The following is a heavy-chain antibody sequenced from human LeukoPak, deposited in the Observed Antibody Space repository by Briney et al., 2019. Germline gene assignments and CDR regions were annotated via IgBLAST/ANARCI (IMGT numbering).Heavy chain of an antibody. V-gene: IGHV3-30-3*01. CDR3: ARPLKISLYDFWSGYYSGMDV. J-gene: IGHJ6*02. Sequence: PGRSLRFSCAASGFTFSSYAMHWVRQAPDKGLEWVAVISYDGSNKYYADSVKGRFTISRDNSKNTLYLQMNSLRAEDTAVYYCARPLKISLYDFWSGYYSGMDVWGQGTTVTVSS. CDR1: GFTFSSYA. D-gene: IGHD3-3*01. CDR2: ISYDGSNK.